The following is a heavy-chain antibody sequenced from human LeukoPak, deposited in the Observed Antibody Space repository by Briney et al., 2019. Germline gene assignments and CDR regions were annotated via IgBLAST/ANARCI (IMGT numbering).Heavy chain of an antibody. CDR2: ISYDGSNK. D-gene: IGHD4-23*01. J-gene: IGHJ4*02. V-gene: IGHV3-30-3*01. CDR3: AVTSTVVGPPDED. Sequence: GGSLRLSCAASGFTFSSYAMHWVRQAPGKGLEWVAVISYDGSNKYYADSVKGRFTISRDNSKNTLYLQMNSLRAEDTAVYYCAVTSTVVGPPDEDWGQGTLVTVSS. CDR1: GFTFSSYA.